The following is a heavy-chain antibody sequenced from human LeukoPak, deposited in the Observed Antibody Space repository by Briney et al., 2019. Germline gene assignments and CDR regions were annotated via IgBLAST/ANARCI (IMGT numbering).Heavy chain of an antibody. V-gene: IGHV3-7*01. D-gene: IGHD1-1*01. J-gene: IGHJ1*01. Sequence: PRGSLRLSCVASGFTFISYWMCWLRQAPGGGREWVANILHVGSDQYYEDSVRGPFTLSRDTAKDSCCLQMNRLRAEDTGVYISARAVWATSPDSEYFQHWGQGTLVTVSS. CDR3: ARAVWATSPDSEYFQH. CDR2: ILHVGSDQ. CDR1: GFTFISYW.